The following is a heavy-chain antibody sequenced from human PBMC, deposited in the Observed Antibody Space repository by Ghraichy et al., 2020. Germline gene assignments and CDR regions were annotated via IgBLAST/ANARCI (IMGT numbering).Heavy chain of an antibody. Sequence: SETLSLTCAVYGGSFSGYYWSWIRQPPGKGLEWIGEINHSGSTNYNPSLKSRVTISVDTSKNQFSLKLSSVTAADTAVYYCARSMYGMDVWGQGTTVTVSS. V-gene: IGHV4-34*01. CDR1: GGSFSGYY. CDR2: INHSGST. CDR3: ARSMYGMDV. D-gene: IGHD2-21*01. J-gene: IGHJ6*02.